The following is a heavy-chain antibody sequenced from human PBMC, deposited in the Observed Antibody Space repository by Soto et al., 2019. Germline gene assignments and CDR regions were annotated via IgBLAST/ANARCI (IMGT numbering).Heavy chain of an antibody. CDR1: GGSFSGYY. V-gene: IGHV4-34*01. CDR2: INHSGST. Sequence: SETLSLTCAVYGGSFSGYYWSWIRQPPGKGLEWIGEINHSGSTNYNPSLKSRVTISVDTSKNQFSLKLSSVTAADTAVYYCARGRYYGAGSYSFPGFFDPWGQGTLVTVAS. D-gene: IGHD3-10*01. CDR3: ARGRYYGAGSYSFPGFFDP. J-gene: IGHJ5*02.